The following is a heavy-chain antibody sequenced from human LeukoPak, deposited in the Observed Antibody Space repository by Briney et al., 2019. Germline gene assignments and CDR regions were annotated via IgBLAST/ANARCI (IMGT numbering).Heavy chain of an antibody. Sequence: SVKVSCKASGGTFIIYAISWVRQAPGQGLEWMGGIIPIFGTANYAQKFQGRVTITADESTSTAYMELSSLRSEDTAVYYCVSCSSTSCYESLFDYWGQGTLVTVSS. J-gene: IGHJ4*01. V-gene: IGHV1-69*13. CDR1: GGTFIIYA. CDR2: IIPIFGTA. CDR3: VSCSSTSCYESLFDY. D-gene: IGHD2-2*01.